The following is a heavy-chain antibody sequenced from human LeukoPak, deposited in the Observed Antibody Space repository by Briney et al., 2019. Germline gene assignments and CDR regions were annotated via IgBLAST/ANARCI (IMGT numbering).Heavy chain of an antibody. D-gene: IGHD4-17*01. CDR1: GGTFSSYA. CDR2: IIPILGIA. J-gene: IGHJ4*02. V-gene: IGHV1-69*04. CDR3: ARDNYGERFFDY. Sequence: ASVKVSCKASGGTFSSYALTWVRQAPGQGLEWMGRIIPILGIANYAQKFQGRVTITADKSTSTAYMELSSLRSEDTAVYYCARDNYGERFFDYWGQGTLVTVSS.